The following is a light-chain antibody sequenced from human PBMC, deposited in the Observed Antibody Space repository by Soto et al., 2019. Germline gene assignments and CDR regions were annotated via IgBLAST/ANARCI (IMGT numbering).Light chain of an antibody. Sequence: EIVLTQSPGTLSLSPGERATLSCRASQSVSSSYLAWYQQKPGQAPRLLIYGASSRATGIPDRFSGSGSGTDCNLTISRLEPEDFAVYYCHQYGGSPRTLGQGTKVEIK. CDR1: QSVSSSY. V-gene: IGKV3-20*01. J-gene: IGKJ1*01. CDR2: GAS. CDR3: HQYGGSPRT.